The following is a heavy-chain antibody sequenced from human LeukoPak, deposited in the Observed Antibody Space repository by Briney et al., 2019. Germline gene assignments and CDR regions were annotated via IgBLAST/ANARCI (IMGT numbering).Heavy chain of an antibody. CDR2: IFYSGSI. V-gene: IGHV4-39*07. D-gene: IGHD3-9*01. CDR1: GGSISTSNYY. J-gene: IGHJ4*02. Sequence: SETLPLTCTVSGGSISTSNYYWGWIRQPPGKGLEWIGNIFYSGSIYYSPSLRSRVTISLDTSKNQFSLKLSSVTAADTAVYYCARLIYDDIVFDYWGQGTLVTVSS. CDR3: ARLIYDDIVFDY.